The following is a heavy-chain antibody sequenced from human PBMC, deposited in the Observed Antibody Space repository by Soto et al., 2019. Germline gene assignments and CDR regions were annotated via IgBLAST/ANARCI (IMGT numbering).Heavy chain of an antibody. D-gene: IGHD4-17*01. CDR1: GYSFTSYW. CDR3: AMTTSTPIYGMDV. V-gene: IGHV5-10-1*01. Sequence: RGESLKISCKGSGYSFTSYWISWVRQMPGKGLEWMGRIDPSDSYTNYSPSFQGHVTISADKSISTAYLQWSSLKASDTAMYYCAMTTSTPIYGMDVWGQGTTVTVSS. J-gene: IGHJ6*02. CDR2: IDPSDSYT.